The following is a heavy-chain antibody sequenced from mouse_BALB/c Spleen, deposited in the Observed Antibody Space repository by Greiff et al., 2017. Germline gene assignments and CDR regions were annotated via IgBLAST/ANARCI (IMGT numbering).Heavy chain of an antibody. J-gene: IGHJ4*01. V-gene: IGHV5-6-5*01. CDR1: GFTFSSYA. CDR2: ISSGGST. Sequence: EVKLVESGGGLVKPGGSLKLSCAASGFTFSSYAMSWVRQTPEKRLEWVASISSGGSTYYPDSVKGRFTISRDNPKNTLFLQMTSLRSEDTAMYYCARSIGRGYAMDYWGQGTSVTVSS. D-gene: IGHD2-14*01. CDR3: ARSIGRGYAMDY.